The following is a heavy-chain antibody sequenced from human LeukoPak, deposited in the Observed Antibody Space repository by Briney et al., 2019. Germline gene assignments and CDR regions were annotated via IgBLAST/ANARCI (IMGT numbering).Heavy chain of an antibody. CDR2: ISGSGGST. Sequence: GGSLRLSCAASGFTFSSYAMSWVRQAPGKGLEWVSAISGSGGSTYYADSVKGRFTISRDNSKNTLYLQMNSLRAEDTAVYYCAKDMDTAMASSVTCGSWGQGTLVTVSS. J-gene: IGHJ5*02. D-gene: IGHD5-18*01. CDR3: AKDMDTAMASSVTCGS. CDR1: GFTFSSYA. V-gene: IGHV3-23*01.